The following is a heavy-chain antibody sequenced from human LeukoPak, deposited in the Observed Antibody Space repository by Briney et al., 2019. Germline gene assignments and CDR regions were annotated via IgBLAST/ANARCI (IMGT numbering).Heavy chain of an antibody. CDR2: LSGRGDST. Sequence: PGGSLRLSCAASGFTFSNYAMTWVRQAPGKGLDWVSTLSGRGDSTFYADSVKGRFTISRDKSENTLHLQMNSLRAEDTAIYYCAKDQTVAGTYDSWGRGTLVIVSS. CDR3: AKDQTVAGTYDS. D-gene: IGHD6-19*01. V-gene: IGHV3-23*01. CDR1: GFTFSNYA. J-gene: IGHJ4*02.